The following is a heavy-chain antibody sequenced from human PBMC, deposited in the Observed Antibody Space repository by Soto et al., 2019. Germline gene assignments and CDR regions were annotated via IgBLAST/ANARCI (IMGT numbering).Heavy chain of an antibody. CDR3: ARARGARYFDD. V-gene: IGHV4-59*08. D-gene: IGHD2-15*01. CDR2: IYHSGST. CDR1: GGSISGYY. J-gene: IGHJ4*02. Sequence: SETLSLTCTVSGGSISGYYWSWIRQPPGKGLEWIGYIYHSGSTCYNPSIKSRVTISVDTSKNQFSLKLSSVTAADTAVYYCARARGARYFDDWGQGTLVTVSS.